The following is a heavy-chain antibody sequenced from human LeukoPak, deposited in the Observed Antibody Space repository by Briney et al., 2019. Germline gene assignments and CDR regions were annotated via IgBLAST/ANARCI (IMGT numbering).Heavy chain of an antibody. CDR2: ISGSGVTT. Sequence: GGSLRLSCAASGFTFSTFAMGWVRQAPGKGLEWVSVISGSGVTTYYADSVKGRFTISRDIYQNTMYLQMSSLRAGDTAVYYCARVVRGYCSSTTCFGPVDYWGQGTLVTVSS. CDR1: GFTFSTFA. V-gene: IGHV3-23*01. J-gene: IGHJ4*02. CDR3: ARVVRGYCSSTTCFGPVDY. D-gene: IGHD2-2*01.